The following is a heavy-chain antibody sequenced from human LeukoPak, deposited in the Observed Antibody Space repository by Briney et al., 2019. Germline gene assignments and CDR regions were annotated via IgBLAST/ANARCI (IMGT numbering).Heavy chain of an antibody. CDR2: IYTSGST. Sequence: SETLSLTCTVSGGSISSYYWSWIRQPAGKGLEWIGRIYTSGSTNYNPSLKSRVTISVDTSKNQFSLKLSSVTAADTAVYYCASGHSGYELDYYYYYMDVWGKGTTVTVSS. CDR3: ASGHSGYELDYYYYYMDV. J-gene: IGHJ6*03. V-gene: IGHV4-4*07. CDR1: GGSISSYY. D-gene: IGHD5-12*01.